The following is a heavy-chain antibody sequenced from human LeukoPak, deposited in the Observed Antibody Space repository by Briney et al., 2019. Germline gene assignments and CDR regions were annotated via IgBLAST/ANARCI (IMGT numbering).Heavy chain of an antibody. J-gene: IGHJ4*02. CDR2: ISGSDRTT. CDR3: ATTVEGSFDY. CDR1: GFTFSNYG. V-gene: IGHV3-23*01. Sequence: PGGTLRLSCTASGFTFSNYGMDWVRQAPGKGLEWVSAISGSDRTTYYADSVKGRFTISRDNSKNTLYLQMNSLRAEDTAVYYCATTVEGSFDYWGQGTLVTVSS.